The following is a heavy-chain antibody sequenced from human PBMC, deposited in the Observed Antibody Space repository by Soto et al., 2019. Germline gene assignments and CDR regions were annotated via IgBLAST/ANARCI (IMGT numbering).Heavy chain of an antibody. CDR1: GGSISSSSYY. CDR3: ARQVQYSGSYQLNWFDP. J-gene: IGHJ5*02. CDR2: IYYSGST. Sequence: PSETLSLTCTVSGGSISSSSYYWGWIRQPPGKGLEWIGSIYYSGSTYYNPSLKSRVTISVDTSKNQFSLKLSSVTAADTAVYYCARQVQYSGSYQLNWFDPWGQGTLVTVSS. D-gene: IGHD1-26*01. V-gene: IGHV4-39*01.